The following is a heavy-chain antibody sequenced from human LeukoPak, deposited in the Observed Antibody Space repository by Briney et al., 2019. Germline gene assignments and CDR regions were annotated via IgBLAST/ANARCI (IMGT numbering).Heavy chain of an antibody. CDR1: GFTFSSYG. V-gene: IGHV3-33*06. Sequence: GGSLRLSCAASGFTFSSYGMHWVRQAPGKGLEWVAVIWYDGSNKYYADSVKGRLTISRDNCKNTLYLQMNSLRAEDTAVYYCAKKNYDYVWGSYHPDNDAFDIWGQGTMVTVSS. D-gene: IGHD3-16*02. CDR2: IWYDGSNK. CDR3: AKKNYDYVWGSYHPDNDAFDI. J-gene: IGHJ3*02.